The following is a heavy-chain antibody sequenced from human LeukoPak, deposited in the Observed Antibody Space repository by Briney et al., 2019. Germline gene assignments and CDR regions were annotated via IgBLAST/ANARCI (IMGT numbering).Heavy chain of an antibody. CDR1: GYTFTSYA. Sequence: ASVKVSCKASGYTFTSYAMHWVRQAPGQRLEWMGWINAGNGNTKYSQKFQGRVTITRDTSASTAYMELGSLRSEDTAVYYCAREGGARDAFDIWSQGTMVTVSS. CDR2: INAGNGNT. V-gene: IGHV1-3*01. CDR3: AREGGARDAFDI. D-gene: IGHD1-26*01. J-gene: IGHJ3*02.